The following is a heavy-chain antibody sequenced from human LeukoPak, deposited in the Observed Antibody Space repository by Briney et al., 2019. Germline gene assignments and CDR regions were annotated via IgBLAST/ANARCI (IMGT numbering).Heavy chain of an antibody. CDR3: ARDLSQSRYCSGGSCYYY. CDR2: IYSGGST. CDR1: GFTVSSNY. Sequence: PGGSLRLSCAASGFTVSSNYMSWVRQAPGKGLEWVSVIYSGGSTYYADSVKGRFTISSDNSKNTLYLQMNSLRAEDTAVYYCARDLSQSRYCSGGSCYYYWGQGTLVTVSS. V-gene: IGHV3-53*01. D-gene: IGHD2-15*01. J-gene: IGHJ4*02.